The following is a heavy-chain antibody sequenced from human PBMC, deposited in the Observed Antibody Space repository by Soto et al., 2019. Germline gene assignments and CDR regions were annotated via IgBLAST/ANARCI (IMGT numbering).Heavy chain of an antibody. CDR3: VKDRDRSSWYYSPFDL. J-gene: IGHJ2*01. CDR1: GFTFSGYA. V-gene: IGHV3-64D*06. Sequence: PGGSLRLSCSGSGFTFSGYAMHWVRQAPGKGLEYVSGISNNGGSTYYTDSVKGRFTISRDNSKNTLYLLMSSLRTEDTAVYYCVKDRDRSSWYYSPFDLWGRGTLVTSPQ. D-gene: IGHD6-13*01. CDR2: ISNNGGST.